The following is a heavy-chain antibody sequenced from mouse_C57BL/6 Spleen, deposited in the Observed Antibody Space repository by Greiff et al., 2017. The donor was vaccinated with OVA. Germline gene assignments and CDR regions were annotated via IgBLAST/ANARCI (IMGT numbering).Heavy chain of an antibody. J-gene: IGHJ2*01. V-gene: IGHV5-9-1*02. CDR3: TRGDYSNPYYFDY. CDR1: GFTFSSYA. D-gene: IGHD2-5*01. Sequence: DVHLVESGEGLVKPGGSLKLSCAASGFTFSSYAMSWVRQTPEKRLEWVAYISSGGDYIYYADTVKGRFTISRDNAMNTLYLQMSSLKSEDTAMYYCTRGDYSNPYYFDYWGQGTTLTVSS. CDR2: ISSGGDYI.